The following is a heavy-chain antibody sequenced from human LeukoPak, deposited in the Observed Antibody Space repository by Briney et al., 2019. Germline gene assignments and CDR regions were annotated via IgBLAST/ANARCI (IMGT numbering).Heavy chain of an antibody. CDR2: ISYDGSNK. CDR1: GFTFSSYG. D-gene: IGHD6-19*01. J-gene: IGHJ3*02. V-gene: IGHV3-30*18. CDR3: AKPPHSSGWYGNAFDI. Sequence: PGGSLRLSCAASGFTFSSYGMHWVRQAPGKGLEWVAVISYDGSNKYYADSVKGRFTISRDNSKNTLYLQMNSLRAEDTAVYYCAKPPHSSGWYGNAFDIWGQGTMVTVSS.